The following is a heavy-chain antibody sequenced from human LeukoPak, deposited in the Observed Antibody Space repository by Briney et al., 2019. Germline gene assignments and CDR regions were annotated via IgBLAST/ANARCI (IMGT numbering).Heavy chain of an antibody. CDR3: ARGGSGYDAFDY. V-gene: IGHV3-21*01. J-gene: IGHJ4*02. D-gene: IGHD3-22*01. Sequence: GGSLRLSCAASGFTFSSYSMNWVRQAPGKGLEWVSSISSSSSYIYYADSVKGRFTISRDNAKNSLYLQMNSLGAEDTAVYYCARGGSGYDAFDYWGQGTLVTVSS. CDR1: GFTFSSYS. CDR2: ISSSSSYI.